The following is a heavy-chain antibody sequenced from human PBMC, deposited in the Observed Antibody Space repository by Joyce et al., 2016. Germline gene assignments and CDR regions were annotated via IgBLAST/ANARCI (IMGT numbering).Heavy chain of an antibody. CDR3: ARDAPGTTFDY. D-gene: IGHD1-1*01. J-gene: IGHJ4*02. CDR1: DFNFANYW. V-gene: IGHV3-7*03. Sequence: EVQLVESGGGLVQPGGSLRVACAASDFNFANYWMSWVRQAPGKGLGWGGKINEDGKEKHYGDSLKGRFTISRDNAKNTLYLQLNSLRAEDTAVYYCARDAPGTTFDYWGQGALVTVSS. CDR2: INEDGKEK.